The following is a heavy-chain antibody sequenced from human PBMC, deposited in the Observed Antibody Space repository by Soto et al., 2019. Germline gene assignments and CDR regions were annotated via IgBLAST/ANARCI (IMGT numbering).Heavy chain of an antibody. Sequence: SETLSLTCTVSGGSISSYYWSWIRQPPGKGLEWIGYIYYSGSTNYNPSLKSRVAISVDTSKNQFSLKLSSVTAADTAVYYCARRLYYYGMDVWGQGTTVTVSS. D-gene: IGHD6-25*01. V-gene: IGHV4-59*01. J-gene: IGHJ6*02. CDR3: ARRLYYYGMDV. CDR1: GGSISSYY. CDR2: IYYSGST.